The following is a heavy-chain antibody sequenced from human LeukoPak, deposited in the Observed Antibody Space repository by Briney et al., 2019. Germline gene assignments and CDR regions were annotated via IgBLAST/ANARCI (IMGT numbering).Heavy chain of an antibody. CDR1: GGSITSYY. CDR3: ARENTYYYGSGGYYWYFDL. Sequence: SETLSLTCTVSGGSITSYYWSWIRQPAGKGLEWIGRIYSSGSTNYNPSLKSRVSISLDKAKNQVSLKLSSVTAADTAVYYCARENTYYYGSGGYYWYFDLRGRGTLVTVSS. J-gene: IGHJ2*01. CDR2: IYSSGST. D-gene: IGHD3-22*01. V-gene: IGHV4-4*07.